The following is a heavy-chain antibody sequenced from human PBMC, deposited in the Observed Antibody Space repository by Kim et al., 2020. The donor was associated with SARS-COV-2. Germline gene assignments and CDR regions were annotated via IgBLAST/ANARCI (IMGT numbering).Heavy chain of an antibody. CDR1: GYTFTSYG. CDR3: ARGPGLGYYDSNPIVV. CDR2: ISAYNGNT. V-gene: IGHV1-18*01. Sequence: ASVKVSCKASGYTFTSYGISWVRQAPGQGLEWMGWISAYNGNTNYAQKLQGRVTMTTDTSTSTAYMELRSLRSDYTAVYYCARGPGLGYYDSNPIVVWGQGTLVTVSS. D-gene: IGHD3-22*01. J-gene: IGHJ4*02.